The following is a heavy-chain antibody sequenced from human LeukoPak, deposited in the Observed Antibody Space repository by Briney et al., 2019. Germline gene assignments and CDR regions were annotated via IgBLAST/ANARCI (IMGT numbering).Heavy chain of an antibody. V-gene: IGHV1-69*05. Sequence: AASVTVSFTASGGTFSIYAISWVRQGPGQGLGWMGGIIPIFGTANYAQKFQGRVTSTTDESTSTAYMELSSLRSEDTAVYYCARDGESSPLGKWGQGTLVTVSS. CDR2: IIPIFGTA. J-gene: IGHJ4*02. CDR3: ARDGESSPLGK. CDR1: GGTFSIYA. D-gene: IGHD2-2*01.